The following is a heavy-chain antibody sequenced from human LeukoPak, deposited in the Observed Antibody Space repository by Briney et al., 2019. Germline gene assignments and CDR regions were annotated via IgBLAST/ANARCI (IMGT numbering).Heavy chain of an antibody. CDR2: IKQKGIEK. D-gene: IGHD6-19*01. Sequence: GGPLRLSCATSGFTFSDHWMNWVRQAPGKGLEWVANIKQKGIEKSYVDSVEGRFTISRDNAKNSLYLQMNSLRVEDTAIYYCARGGSGWFRGYFDSWGQGALVTVSS. CDR1: GFTFSDHW. CDR3: ARGGSGWFRGYFDS. J-gene: IGHJ4*02. V-gene: IGHV3-7*01.